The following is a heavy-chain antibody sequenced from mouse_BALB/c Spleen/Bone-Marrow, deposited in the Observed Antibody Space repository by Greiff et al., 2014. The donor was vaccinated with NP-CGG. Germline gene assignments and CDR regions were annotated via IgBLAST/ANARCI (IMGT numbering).Heavy chain of an antibody. D-gene: IGHD1-1*01. CDR1: GFTFSDYY. Sequence: EVKLVESGGGLVKPGGSLKLSCAASGFTFSDYYMYWVRQTPEKRLEWVAIISDGGSYTYYPDSVKGRFTVSRDNAKNNLYLQMSSLKSEDTAMYYCAREYGTSYDYFFDVWGAGTTVTVSS. J-gene: IGHJ1*01. CDR2: ISDGGSYT. CDR3: AREYGTSYDYFFDV. V-gene: IGHV5-4*02.